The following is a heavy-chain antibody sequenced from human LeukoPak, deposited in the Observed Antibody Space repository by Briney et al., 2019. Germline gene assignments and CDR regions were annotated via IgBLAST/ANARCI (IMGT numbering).Heavy chain of an antibody. CDR1: GYSFTSYW. V-gene: IGHV5-51*01. J-gene: IGHJ4*02. Sequence: GESLKISCKGSGYSFTSYWIGCVRQMPGKGLEWMGIIYPGDSDTRYSPSFQGQVTISVDRSISTAYLQWSSLKASDTAMYYCAYYYDSSGTFDYWGQGTLVTVSS. CDR2: IYPGDSDT. D-gene: IGHD3-22*01. CDR3: AYYYDSSGTFDY.